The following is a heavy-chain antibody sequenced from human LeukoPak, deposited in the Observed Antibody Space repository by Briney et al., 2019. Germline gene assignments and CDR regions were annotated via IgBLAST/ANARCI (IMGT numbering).Heavy chain of an antibody. J-gene: IGHJ4*02. CDR1: GFNFDDYA. V-gene: IGHV3-9*01. CDR2: ISWDSHNI. CDR3: AKDSSGRKSFNFDY. D-gene: IGHD6-19*01. Sequence: GGSLRLSCVGSGFNFDDYAMHWVRQAPGKGLEWVSGISWDSHNIGYGESVKGRFTISRDNAKNSLYLQMNSLRAEDTALYYCAKDSSGRKSFNFDYWGQGTLVTVSS.